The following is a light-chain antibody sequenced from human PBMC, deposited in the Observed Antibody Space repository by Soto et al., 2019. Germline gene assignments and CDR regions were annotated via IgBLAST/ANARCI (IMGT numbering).Light chain of an antibody. CDR2: KAS. Sequence: DIEMTQSPSTLSASVGDRVTITCRASQSISTGLAWYQHKPGKAPKLLIYKASSLEGGVPSRFSGSGSGTEFTLTISSLQPDDFATYYCQQYNTYSRTFGQGTKVETK. CDR3: QQYNTYSRT. V-gene: IGKV1-5*03. J-gene: IGKJ2*02. CDR1: QSISTG.